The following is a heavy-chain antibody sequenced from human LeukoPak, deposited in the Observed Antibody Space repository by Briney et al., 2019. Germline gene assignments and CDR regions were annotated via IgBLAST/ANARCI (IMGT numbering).Heavy chain of an antibody. D-gene: IGHD2-2*02. J-gene: IGHJ6*03. CDR2: ISSSSSYI. CDR1: GFTFSSYS. V-gene: IGHV3-21*01. CDR3: ARGRRYCSSTSCYTGNYYYYMDV. Sequence: PGGSLRLSCAASGFTFSSYSMNWVRQAPGKGLEWVSSISSSSSYIYYADSVKGRFTISRDNAKNSLYLQMNSLRAEDTAVYYCARGRRYCSSTSCYTGNYYYYMDVWGKGTTVTVSS.